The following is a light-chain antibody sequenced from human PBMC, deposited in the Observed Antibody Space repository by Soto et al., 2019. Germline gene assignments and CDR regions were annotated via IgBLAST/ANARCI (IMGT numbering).Light chain of an antibody. V-gene: IGKV3-15*01. CDR1: QSVSSN. CDR2: GAS. CDR3: HQYNNWPRM. J-gene: IGKJ1*01. Sequence: EIVMTQSPAALSVSPGERATLSCRASQSVSSNLAWYQQKPGQAPRLLIYGASTRATGIPARFSGSGSGTEFTLTISSLQSEDFAVYYCHQYNNWPRMFGQGTKVEIK.